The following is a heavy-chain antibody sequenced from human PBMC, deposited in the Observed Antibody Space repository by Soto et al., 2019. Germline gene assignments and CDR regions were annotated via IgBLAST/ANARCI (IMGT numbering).Heavy chain of an antibody. CDR2: IWYDGSNK. J-gene: IGHJ4*02. CDR1: GFTFSSYG. CDR3: ARAGGGFDY. V-gene: IGHV3-33*01. D-gene: IGHD1-1*01. Sequence: QVQLVESGGGVVQPGRSLRLSCAASGFTFSSYGMHWVRQAPGKGLEWVAVIWYDGSNKYYADSVKGRFTISRDNSKNTLYRLMSSLRAEDTAVYYCARAGGGFDYWGQGTLVTVSS.